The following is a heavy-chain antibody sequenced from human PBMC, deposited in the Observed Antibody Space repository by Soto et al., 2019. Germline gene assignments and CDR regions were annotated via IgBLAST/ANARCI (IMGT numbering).Heavy chain of an antibody. CDR3: TVKELPIDS. CDR1: GFTFSSYW. V-gene: IGHV3-15*01. D-gene: IGHD3-10*01. Sequence: GSLRLSCAASGFTFSSYWMTWVRQAPGKGLEWVGRIKSKTDGGTTDYAAPVKGRFTISRDDSKNMLYLQMNSLKTEDTAVYYCTVKELPIDSWGQGTLVTVSS. CDR2: IKSKTDGGTT. J-gene: IGHJ4*02.